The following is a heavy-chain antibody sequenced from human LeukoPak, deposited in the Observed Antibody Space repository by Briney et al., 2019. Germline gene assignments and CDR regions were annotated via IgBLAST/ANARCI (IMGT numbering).Heavy chain of an antibody. J-gene: IGHJ6*02. CDR1: GFIFSSYS. CDR3: AKAASSSWPSYYYGMDV. V-gene: IGHV3-23*01. CDR2: ITGSGGNT. Sequence: GGSLRLSCAASGFIFSSYSMSWVRQAPGKGLEWVSVITGSGGNTYYADSVKGRFTISKDNSKNTVYLQMSSLRVDDTAVYYCAKAASSSWPSYYYGMDVWGQRTTVTVSS. D-gene: IGHD6-13*01.